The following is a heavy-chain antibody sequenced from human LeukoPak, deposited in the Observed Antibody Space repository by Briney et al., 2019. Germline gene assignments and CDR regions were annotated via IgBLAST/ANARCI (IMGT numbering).Heavy chain of an antibody. D-gene: IGHD5-18*01. V-gene: IGHV4-59*08. CDR3: ARLRGYSYGSGVLDY. CDR2: IYYSGSA. J-gene: IGHJ4*02. Sequence: PSETLSLTCTVSGGSISSYYWSWIRQPPGKGLEWIGYIYYSGSANYNPSLKSRVTISVDTSKNQFSLKLYSVTAADTAVYYCARLRGYSYGSGVLDYWGQGTLVTVSS. CDR1: GGSISSYY.